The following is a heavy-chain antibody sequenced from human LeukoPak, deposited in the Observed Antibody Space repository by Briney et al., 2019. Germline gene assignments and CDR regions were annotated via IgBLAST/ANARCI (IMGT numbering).Heavy chain of an antibody. CDR2: IYTSGST. CDR1: GGSISSGSYY. Sequence: SETLSLTCTVSGGSISSGSYYWSRIRQPAGKGLEWIGRIYTSGSTNYNPSLKSRVTISVDTSKNQFSLKLSSVTAADTAVYYCARDTSIAVAGAFDIWGQGTMVTVSS. V-gene: IGHV4-61*02. CDR3: ARDTSIAVAGAFDI. D-gene: IGHD6-19*01. J-gene: IGHJ3*02.